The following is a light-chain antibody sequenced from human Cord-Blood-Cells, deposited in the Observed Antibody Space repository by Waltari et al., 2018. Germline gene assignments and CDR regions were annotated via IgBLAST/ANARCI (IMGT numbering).Light chain of an antibody. CDR1: QSVLYSSNNKNS. CDR3: QQYYSTPT. Sequence: DIVMTQSPDSLAVSLGERATINCKSSQSVLYSSNNKNSLDWYQQKPGQPPKLLIYWASTRESGVPDRFSGSGSGTDFTLTISSLQAEDVAVYYCQQYYSTPTFGQGTKVEIK. CDR2: WAS. V-gene: IGKV4-1*01. J-gene: IGKJ1*01.